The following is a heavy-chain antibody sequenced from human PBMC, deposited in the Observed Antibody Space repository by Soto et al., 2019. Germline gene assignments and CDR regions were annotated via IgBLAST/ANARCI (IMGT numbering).Heavy chain of an antibody. Sequence: ASVKVSCKASGYTFTSYGISWVRQAPGQGLEWMGWISAYNGNTNYAQKLQGRVTMTTDTSTSTAYMELRSLRSDDTAVYYCARIFIEELVFGWFDPWGQGTQVTVSS. CDR2: ISAYNGNT. J-gene: IGHJ5*02. D-gene: IGHD3-3*01. CDR1: GYTFTSYG. V-gene: IGHV1-18*01. CDR3: ARIFIEELVFGWFDP.